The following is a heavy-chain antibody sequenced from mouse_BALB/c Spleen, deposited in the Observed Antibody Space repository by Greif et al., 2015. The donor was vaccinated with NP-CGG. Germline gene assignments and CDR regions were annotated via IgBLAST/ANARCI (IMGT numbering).Heavy chain of an antibody. D-gene: IGHD2-3*01. CDR1: GFTFSSYT. CDR2: ISNGGGST. CDR3: ARHDGYYFWYFDV. Sequence: DVMLVESGGGLVQPGGSLKLSCAASGFTFSSYTMSWVRQTPEKRLEWVAYISNGGGSTYYPDTVKGRFTISRDNAKNTLYLQMSSPKSEDTAMYYCARHDGYYFWYFDVWGAGTTVTVSS. J-gene: IGHJ1*01. V-gene: IGHV5-12-2*01.